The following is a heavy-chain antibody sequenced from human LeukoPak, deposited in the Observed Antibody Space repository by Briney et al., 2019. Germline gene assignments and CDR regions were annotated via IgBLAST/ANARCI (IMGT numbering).Heavy chain of an antibody. V-gene: IGHV3-23*01. D-gene: IGHD1-7*01. CDR2: ISGSGIDT. J-gene: IGHJ4*02. Sequence: GGSLRLSCAASGFTFTNYPMDWVRQAPGKGLEWVSGISGSGIDTYYADSVKGRFTISRDNSKNTLYLQMNSLRAEDTAVYYCAKGGWNYYFDYWGQGTLVTVSS. CDR3: AKGGWNYYFDY. CDR1: GFTFTNYP.